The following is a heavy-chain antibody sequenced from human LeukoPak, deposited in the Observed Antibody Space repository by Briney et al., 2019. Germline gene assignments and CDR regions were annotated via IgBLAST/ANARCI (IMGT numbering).Heavy chain of an antibody. CDR2: ISAYNGNT. CDR3: ARDEPSITGTMGFDY. D-gene: IGHD1-7*01. CDR1: GYTFTSYG. Sequence: ASVKVSCKASGYTFTSYGISWVRQAPGQGLEWMGWISAYNGNTNYAQKLQGRVTMTTDTSTSTAYMELMSLRSDDTAVYYCARDEPSITGTMGFDYWGQGTLVTVSS. J-gene: IGHJ4*02. V-gene: IGHV1-18*01.